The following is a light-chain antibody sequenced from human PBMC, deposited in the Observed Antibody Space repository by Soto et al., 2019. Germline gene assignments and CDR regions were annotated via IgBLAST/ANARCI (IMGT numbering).Light chain of an antibody. CDR3: QQSYSAPIT. CDR1: QSLLSSSNNKNS. CDR2: SSS. V-gene: IGKV4-1*01. Sequence: DIVMTQSPDSLAVSLGERATINCKSSQSLLSSSNNKNSSAWYKQKPGQPPKLLSYSSSTRKSGVPDRFSGSGSGTDFTLTISRPQAEDVAVYYCQQSYSAPITFGQGTRLEIK. J-gene: IGKJ5*01.